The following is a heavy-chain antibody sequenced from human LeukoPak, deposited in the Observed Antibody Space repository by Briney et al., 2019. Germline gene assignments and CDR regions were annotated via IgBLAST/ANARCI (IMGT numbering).Heavy chain of an antibody. Sequence: ASGKVSCKASGYTFTSYYMHWVRQAPGQGLEWVGIIYTSGGSTSYAQKCQGGVTTTADKSSSTAYMELSTLRSEDTAVHYCASLSGRGPPLYSHHYIDVWGKGTTVTLSS. CDR2: IYTSGGST. J-gene: IGHJ6*03. V-gene: IGHV1-46*01. CDR3: ASLSGRGPPLYSHHYIDV. CDR1: GYTFTSYY. D-gene: IGHD1-26*01.